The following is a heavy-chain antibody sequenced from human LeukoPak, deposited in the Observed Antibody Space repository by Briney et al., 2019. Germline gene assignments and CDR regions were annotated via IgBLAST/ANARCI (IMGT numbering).Heavy chain of an antibody. CDR3: AKDSGGIRPLQNTYYYGSGREGFDY. CDR2: ISYDGSNK. Sequence: PGRSLRLSCAASGFTFSSYGMHWVRQAPGKGLEWVAVISYDGSNKYYADSVKGRFTISRDNSKNTLYLQMNSLRAEGTAVYYCAKDSGGIRPLQNTYYYGSGREGFDYWGQGTLVTVSS. J-gene: IGHJ4*02. D-gene: IGHD3-10*01. CDR1: GFTFSSYG. V-gene: IGHV3-30*18.